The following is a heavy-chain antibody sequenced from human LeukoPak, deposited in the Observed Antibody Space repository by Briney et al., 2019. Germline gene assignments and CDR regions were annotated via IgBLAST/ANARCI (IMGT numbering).Heavy chain of an antibody. Sequence: GGSLRLSCAASGFTFSNAWMSWVRQAPGKGLEWVGRIKSKTDGGTTDYAAPVKGRFTISRDDSKSTLYLQMNSLKTEDTAVYYCTTGPNCGGDCYSGDDYWGQGTLVTVSS. J-gene: IGHJ4*02. D-gene: IGHD2-21*02. CDR2: IKSKTDGGTT. V-gene: IGHV3-15*01. CDR1: GFTFSNAW. CDR3: TTGPNCGGDCYSGDDY.